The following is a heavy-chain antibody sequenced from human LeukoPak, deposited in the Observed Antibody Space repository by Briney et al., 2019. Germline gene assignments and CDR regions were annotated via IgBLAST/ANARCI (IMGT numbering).Heavy chain of an antibody. CDR1: GYTFISYA. V-gene: IGHV1-69*13. Sequence: SVKVSCKASGYTFISYAMHWVRQAPGQGLEWMGGIIPIFGTANYAQKFQGRVTITADESTSTAYMELSSLRSEDTAVYYCARGGGIAVPYYSDYWGQGTLVTVSS. CDR3: ARGGGIAVPYYSDY. J-gene: IGHJ4*02. D-gene: IGHD6-19*01. CDR2: IIPIFGTA.